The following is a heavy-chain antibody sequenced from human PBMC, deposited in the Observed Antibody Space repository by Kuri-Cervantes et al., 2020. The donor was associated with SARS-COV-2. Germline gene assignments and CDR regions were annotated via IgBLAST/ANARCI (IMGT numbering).Heavy chain of an antibody. V-gene: IGHV1-18*04. D-gene: IGHD1-1*01. Sequence: ASVKVSCKASGYSFSTYAISWMRQAPGQGLEWMGWISADNGGTNYAQKLQGRVTLTTDTSTNTAYMELRSLRSDDTAVYYCARDHPDKVGVWGQGTTVTVSS. CDR3: ARDHPDKVGV. CDR1: GYSFSTYA. CDR2: ISADNGGT. J-gene: IGHJ6*02.